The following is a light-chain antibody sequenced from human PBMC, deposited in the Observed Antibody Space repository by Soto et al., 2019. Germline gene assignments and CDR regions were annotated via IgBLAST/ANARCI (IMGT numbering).Light chain of an antibody. V-gene: IGLV2-11*01. J-gene: IGLJ3*02. CDR2: DVN. CDR3: CSYAGSYLWL. CDR1: SNDVGNYNY. Sequence: QSVLTQPRSVSGSPGQSVAISCPGTSNDVGNYNYVSWYQQYPDKAPKLLIYDVNKRPSGVPGRFSGSKSGDTASLTISGLQAEDEAYYYCCSYAGSYLWLFGGGTKLTVL.